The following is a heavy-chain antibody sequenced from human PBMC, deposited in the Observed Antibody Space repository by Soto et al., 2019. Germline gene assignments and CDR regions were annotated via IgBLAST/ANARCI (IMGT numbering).Heavy chain of an antibody. J-gene: IGHJ5*02. CDR1: GFTFSSYA. CDR3: AKDPIAARSLDWFDP. CDR2: ISGSGGST. Sequence: GGSLRLSCAASGFTFSSYAMSWVRQAPGKGLEWVSAISGSGGSTYYADSVKGRFTISRDNSKNTLYLQMNSLRAEDTAVYYCAKDPIAARSLDWFDPWGQGTLVTVSS. V-gene: IGHV3-23*01. D-gene: IGHD6-6*01.